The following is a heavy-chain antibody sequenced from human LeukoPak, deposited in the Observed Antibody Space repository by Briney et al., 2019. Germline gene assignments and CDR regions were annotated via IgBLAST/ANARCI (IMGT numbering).Heavy chain of an antibody. V-gene: IGHV3-30*18. CDR3: AKDGRGQYPPNDLDY. Sequence: PGGSLRLSCAASGFTFSSYGMHWVRQAPGKGLEWVAVISYDGSNKYYADSVKGRFTISRDNSKNTLYLQMNSLRAEDTAVYYCAKDGRGQYPPNDLDYWGQGTLVTVSS. CDR2: ISYDGSNK. J-gene: IGHJ4*02. CDR1: GFTFSSYG. D-gene: IGHD1-1*01.